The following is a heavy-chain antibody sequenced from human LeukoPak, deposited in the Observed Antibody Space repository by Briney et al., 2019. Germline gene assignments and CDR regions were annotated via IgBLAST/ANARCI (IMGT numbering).Heavy chain of an antibody. D-gene: IGHD1-26*01. Sequence: GGSLRLSCAASGFTVSNNYMSWVRQAPRKGLEWVSVIYSGGSTYYADSVKGRFTISRDNSKNTLYLQMNSLRAEGTAVYYCARIYSGSYSDYWGQGTLVTVSS. CDR1: GFTVSNNY. V-gene: IGHV3-53*01. CDR2: IYSGGST. J-gene: IGHJ4*02. CDR3: ARIYSGSYSDY.